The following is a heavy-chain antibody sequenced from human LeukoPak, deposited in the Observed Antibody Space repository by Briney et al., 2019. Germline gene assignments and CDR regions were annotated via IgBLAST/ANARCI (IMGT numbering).Heavy chain of an antibody. V-gene: IGHV3-23*01. CDR1: EFTFSNYG. Sequence: GGSLRLSCATSEFTFSNYGMSWVRQAPGKGLEWVSSISGSGDSTQYADSVQGRFAVSRDNSDNTLYLQMNSLRVEDTAMYFCARDPNGDYIGTFDMWGRGTMVSVSS. J-gene: IGHJ3*02. D-gene: IGHD4-17*01. CDR2: ISGSGDST. CDR3: ARDPNGDYIGTFDM.